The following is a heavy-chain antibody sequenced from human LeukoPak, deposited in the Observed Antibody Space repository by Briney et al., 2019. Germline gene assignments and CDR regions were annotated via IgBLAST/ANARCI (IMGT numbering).Heavy chain of an antibody. Sequence: PGGSLRLSCAASGFTFGSPWMHWVRQAPGKGLVWVSRINSDGSATAYADSVKGRFTISRDNSKNTLYLQMNSLRAEDTAVYYCAKGPIVVVITEGSFDYWGQGTLVTVSS. J-gene: IGHJ4*02. V-gene: IGHV3-74*01. CDR2: INSDGSAT. D-gene: IGHD3-22*01. CDR1: GFTFGSPW. CDR3: AKGPIVVVITEGSFDY.